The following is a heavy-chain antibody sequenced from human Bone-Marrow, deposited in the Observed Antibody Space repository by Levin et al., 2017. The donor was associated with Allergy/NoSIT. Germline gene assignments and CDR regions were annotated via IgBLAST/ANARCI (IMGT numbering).Heavy chain of an antibody. CDR1: GLTVSNNY. J-gene: IGHJ4*02. Sequence: GGSLRLSCAASGLTVSNNYMSWVRQAPGKGLEWVALIYSGGDTYYEDSVKGRFTISRDSSKNTLYLQMNSLRTEDTAVYHCARNIPVTDLGFWGRGTLVTVSS. D-gene: IGHD1-14*01. V-gene: IGHV3-53*01. CDR2: IYSGGDT. CDR3: ARNIPVTDLGF.